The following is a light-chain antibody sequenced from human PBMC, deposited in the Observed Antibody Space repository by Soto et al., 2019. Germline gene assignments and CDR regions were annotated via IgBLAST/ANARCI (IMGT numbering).Light chain of an antibody. V-gene: IGLV2-14*01. CDR1: SSDVGGYNY. CDR2: DVS. Sequence: QSALTQPPSVSGSPGQSITISGTGTSSDVGGYNYVSWYQQHPGKAPKLMIYDVSNRPSGVSNRFSGSKSGNTASLTISGLQAEDEADYYCSSYTSSSTDYVFGTGTKVTVL. J-gene: IGLJ1*01. CDR3: SSYTSSSTDYV.